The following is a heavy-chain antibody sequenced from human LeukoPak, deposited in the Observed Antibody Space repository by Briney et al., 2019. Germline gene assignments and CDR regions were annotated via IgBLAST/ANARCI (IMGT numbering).Heavy chain of an antibody. CDR3: ARDFYDYVWGPYYYYYYMDV. Sequence: SETLSLTCTVSGGSISSYYWSWIRQPAGKGLEWIGRIYTSGSTTYNPSLKSRVTMLVDTSKNQFSLKLSSVTAADTAVYYCARDFYDYVWGPYYYYYYMDVWGKGTTVTISS. CDR2: IYTSGST. D-gene: IGHD3-16*01. J-gene: IGHJ6*03. CDR1: GGSISSYY. V-gene: IGHV4-4*07.